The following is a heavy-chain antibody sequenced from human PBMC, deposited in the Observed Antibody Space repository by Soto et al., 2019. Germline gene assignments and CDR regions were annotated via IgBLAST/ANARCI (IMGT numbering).Heavy chain of an antibody. Sequence: SETLSLTCTVSGASISGFYWSWIRKSAGKGLEWIGRIYATGTTDYNPSLKSRVMMSADTSKKQFSLKLRSVTAADTAVYYCVRDGTKTLRDWLDPWGQGTLVTVSS. D-gene: IGHD1-1*01. CDR3: VRDGTKTLRDWLDP. CDR2: IYATGTT. CDR1: GASISGFY. V-gene: IGHV4-4*07. J-gene: IGHJ5*02.